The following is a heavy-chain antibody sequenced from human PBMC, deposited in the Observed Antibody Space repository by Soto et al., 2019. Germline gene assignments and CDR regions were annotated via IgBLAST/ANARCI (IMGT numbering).Heavy chain of an antibody. Sequence: GESLKISCKGSGYSFTSYWIGWVRQMPGKGLEWMGIIYPGDSDTRYSPSFQGQVTISADKSISTAYLQWSSLKASDTAMYYCARTRDSDFWSGYYKGNDAFDIWGQGTMVTVSS. CDR3: ARTRDSDFWSGYYKGNDAFDI. V-gene: IGHV5-51*01. D-gene: IGHD3-3*01. J-gene: IGHJ3*02. CDR1: GYSFTSYW. CDR2: IYPGDSDT.